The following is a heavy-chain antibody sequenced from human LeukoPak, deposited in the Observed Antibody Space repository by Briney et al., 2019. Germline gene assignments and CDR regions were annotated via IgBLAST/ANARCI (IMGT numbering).Heavy chain of an antibody. CDR3: ARSLSGSYDY. V-gene: IGHV3-33*01. Sequence: QPGGSLRLSCAASGFTFNSYDMHWIRQAPGKGLEWVALIWYDGSNKYYPDSVKGRFTISRDNSKNTLYLQMNSLRAEDTAVYYCARSLSGSYDYWGQGTLVTVSS. CDR1: GFTFNSYD. D-gene: IGHD1-26*01. J-gene: IGHJ4*02. CDR2: IWYDGSNK.